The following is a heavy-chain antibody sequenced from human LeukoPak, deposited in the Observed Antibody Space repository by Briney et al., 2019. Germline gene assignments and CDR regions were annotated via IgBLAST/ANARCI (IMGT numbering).Heavy chain of an antibody. CDR3: ARVKYHLGAGLPA. V-gene: IGHV4-39*07. Sequence: ASETLSLTCTVSGGSISSSSYYWGWIRQPPGKGLEWIGSIYYSGSTYYNPSLKSRVTISVDTSKNQFSLKLSSVTAADTAVYYCARVKYHLGAGLPAWGQGTLVTVSS. J-gene: IGHJ4*02. CDR1: GGSISSSSYY. CDR2: IYYSGST. D-gene: IGHD2-2*01.